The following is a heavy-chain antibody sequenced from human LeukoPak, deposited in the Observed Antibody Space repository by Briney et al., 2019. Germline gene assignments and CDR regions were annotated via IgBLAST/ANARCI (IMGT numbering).Heavy chain of an antibody. CDR1: GGSISSYY. J-gene: IGHJ6*03. Sequence: PSETLSLTCTVSGGSISSYYWSWVRQPPGKGLEWIGYIYTSGSTNYNPSLKSRVTISVDTSKNQFSRKLSSGTAADTAVYYCARRGYSNYEYYDYMDVWGKGTTVTVSS. D-gene: IGHD4-11*01. CDR2: IYTSGST. CDR3: ARRGYSNYEYYDYMDV. V-gene: IGHV4-4*09.